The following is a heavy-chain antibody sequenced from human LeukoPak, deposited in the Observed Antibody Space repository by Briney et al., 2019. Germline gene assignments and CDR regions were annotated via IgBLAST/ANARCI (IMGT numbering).Heavy chain of an antibody. CDR1: GYTFTSYY. CDR2: INPRGGGT. CDR3: ARAVGLRLGELSFNDY. J-gene: IGHJ4*02. V-gene: IGHV1-46*01. Sequence: ASVKVSCKASGYTFTSYYMHWVRQAPGQGLEWMGIINPRGGGTTYARKFPGRVTMTWDTSTSTVYMELSSLRSEDTAVYYCARAVGLRLGELSFNDYWGQGTLVTVSS. D-gene: IGHD3-16*02.